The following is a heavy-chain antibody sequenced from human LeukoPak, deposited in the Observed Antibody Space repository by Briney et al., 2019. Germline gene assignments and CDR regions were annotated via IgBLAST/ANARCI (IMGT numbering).Heavy chain of an antibody. J-gene: IGHJ6*02. D-gene: IGHD3-22*01. CDR3: VRDDDLPDNGMDV. Sequence: TGGSLGLSCEPSGFIFRSHGMHWVRQAPGKGLEWLAVIGSDGRNKFYADSVKGRFTISRDNFKNILYLQIASLSAEDTAVYYCVRDDDLPDNGMDVWGQGTTVIVS. CDR2: IGSDGRNK. CDR1: GFIFRSHG. V-gene: IGHV3-33*01.